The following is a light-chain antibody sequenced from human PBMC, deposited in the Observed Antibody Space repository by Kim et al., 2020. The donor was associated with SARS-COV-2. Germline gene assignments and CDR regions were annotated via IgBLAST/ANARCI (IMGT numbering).Light chain of an antibody. CDR3: QIWDTSSDHYV. CDR1: NIGRRR. Sequence: SYELTQPPSVSVAPGKTASISCGGDNIGRRRVHWYQQKPGQAPILVIYYDSDRPSGIPERFSGSNSGNTATLTISRVEAGDEADYYCQIWDTSSDHYVFG. CDR2: YDS. V-gene: IGLV3-21*04. J-gene: IGLJ1*01.